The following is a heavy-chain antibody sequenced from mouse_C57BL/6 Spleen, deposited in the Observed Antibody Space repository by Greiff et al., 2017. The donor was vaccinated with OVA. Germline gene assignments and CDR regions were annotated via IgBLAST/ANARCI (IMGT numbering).Heavy chain of an antibody. J-gene: IGHJ4*01. CDR1: GFSLTSYG. Sequence: QVQLQQSGPGLVQPSQSLSITCTVSGFSLTSYGVHWVRQSPGKGLEWLGVIWRGGSTDYNAAFMSRLSITKDNSKSQDFFKMNSLQADDTAIYYCSKNGYYEGTYAMDYWGQGTSVTVSS. D-gene: IGHD2-3*01. CDR3: SKNGYYEGTYAMDY. V-gene: IGHV2-5*01. CDR2: IWRGGST.